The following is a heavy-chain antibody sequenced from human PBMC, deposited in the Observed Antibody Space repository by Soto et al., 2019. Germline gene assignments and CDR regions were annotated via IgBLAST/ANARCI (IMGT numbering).Heavy chain of an antibody. CDR3: ARGELSGYPLRGDAFDI. Sequence: ASVKVSCKASGYTFTSYGISWVRQAPGQGLEWMGWISAYNGNTNYAQKLQGRVTMTTDTSTSTAYMELRSPRSDDTAVYYCARGELSGYPLRGDAFDIWGQGTMVTVSS. CDR2: ISAYNGNT. D-gene: IGHD3-22*01. J-gene: IGHJ3*02. V-gene: IGHV1-18*01. CDR1: GYTFTSYG.